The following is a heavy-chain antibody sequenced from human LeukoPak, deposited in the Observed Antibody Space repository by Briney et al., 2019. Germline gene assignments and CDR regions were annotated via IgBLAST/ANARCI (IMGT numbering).Heavy chain of an antibody. V-gene: IGHV1-18*01. CDR3: AKEARGDFDY. D-gene: IGHD3-10*01. CDR1: GYTFTNYG. J-gene: IGHJ4*02. CDR2: ISAHNGNT. Sequence: GSAVKVSCKASGYTFTNYGISWVRQAPGQGLEWMGWISAHNGNTNYTQMIQGRVTKNTDTSTSTVYMEVRNLRSDDTAVLYCAKEARGDFDYWGQGTLVTVSS.